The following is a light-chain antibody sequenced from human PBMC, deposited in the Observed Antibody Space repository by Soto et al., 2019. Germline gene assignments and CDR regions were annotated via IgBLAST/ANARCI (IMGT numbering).Light chain of an antibody. CDR2: GVT. CDR1: SGDVGFYDF. CDR3: ASYTGSSTDV. Sequence: QSALTQPASMFGSPGQSITISCTGTSGDVGFYDFVSWYQQHPGKVPRLIIYGVTKRPSGVSHRFSGSKSGNTASLTISGLQVEDEADYSCASYTGSSTDVFGGGTKLTVL. V-gene: IGLV2-14*03. J-gene: IGLJ3*02.